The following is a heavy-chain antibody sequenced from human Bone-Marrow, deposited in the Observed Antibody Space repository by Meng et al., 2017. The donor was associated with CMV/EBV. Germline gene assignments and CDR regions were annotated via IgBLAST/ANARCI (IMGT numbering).Heavy chain of an antibody. CDR2: IIPIFGTA. Sequence: SVKVSCKASGGTFSSYAISWVRQAPGQGLEWMGGIIPIFGTANYAQKFQGRVTITTDESTSTAYMELSSLRSEDTAVYYCAREEKVQDIVVVVAANLFVPYGMDVWGQGTTVTVSS. V-gene: IGHV1-69*05. CDR1: GGTFSSYA. CDR3: AREEKVQDIVVVVAANLFVPYGMDV. J-gene: IGHJ6*02. D-gene: IGHD2-15*01.